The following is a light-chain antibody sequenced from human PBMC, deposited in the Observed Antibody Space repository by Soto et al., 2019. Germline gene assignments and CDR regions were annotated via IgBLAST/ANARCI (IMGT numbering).Light chain of an antibody. CDR2: GAS. CDR1: QSVSSTY. J-gene: IGKJ4*01. V-gene: IGKV3-20*01. CDR3: QQYGTSPLT. Sequence: ETVLTQSPGTLSLSAGERATLSCRASQSVSSTYLAWYQQKPGQAPRLLIYGASSRSTGIPDRFSGSGCGTDFTLTISRLEPEDFAVYYCQQYGTSPLTFGGGTKVEIK.